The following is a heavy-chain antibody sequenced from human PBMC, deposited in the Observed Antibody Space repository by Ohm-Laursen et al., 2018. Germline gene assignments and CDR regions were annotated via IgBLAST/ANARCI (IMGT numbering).Heavy chain of an antibody. CDR2: IDASGGTI. Sequence: SLRLSCAASGFTFSTYSMNWVRQAPVKGLEWLSYIDASGGTIYYADSMEGRFTISRDNAKNELYLQMNGLRGEDTAVYYCARGAPFYGGFDYWGQGTLVTVSS. J-gene: IGHJ4*02. D-gene: IGHD4-17*01. V-gene: IGHV3-48*01. CDR3: ARGAPFYGGFDY. CDR1: GFTFSTYS.